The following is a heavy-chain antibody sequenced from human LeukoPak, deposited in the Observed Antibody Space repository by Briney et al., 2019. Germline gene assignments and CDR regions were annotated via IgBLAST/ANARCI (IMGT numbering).Heavy chain of an antibody. V-gene: IGHV4-30-4*08. CDR1: GGSISSGDYY. Sequence: SETLSLTCTVSGGSISSGDYYWSWIRQPPGKGLEWIGYIYYSGSTYYNPSLKSRVTISVDTSKNQFSLKLSSVTAADTAVYYXXXXXYYDFWSXXQDXYYXDVWGKGTTVTVSS. CDR2: IYYSGST. CDR3: XXXXYYDFWSXXQDXYYXDV. J-gene: IGHJ6*03. D-gene: IGHD3-3*01.